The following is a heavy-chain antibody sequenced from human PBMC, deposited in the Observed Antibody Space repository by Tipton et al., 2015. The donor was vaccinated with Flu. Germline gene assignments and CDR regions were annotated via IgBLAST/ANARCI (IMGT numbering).Heavy chain of an antibody. CDR1: GYTFTSYG. CDR2: ISAYNGNT. D-gene: IGHD3-3*01. Sequence: QVQLVQSGAEVKKPGSSVKVSCKASGYTFTSYGISWVRQAPGQGLEWMGWISAYNGNTNYAQKLQGRVTMTTDTSTSTAYMELRSLRSDDTAVYYCARVPYDFWSGYIPGWYFDLWGRGTLVTVSS. J-gene: IGHJ2*01. CDR3: ARVPYDFWSGYIPGWYFDL. V-gene: IGHV1-18*04.